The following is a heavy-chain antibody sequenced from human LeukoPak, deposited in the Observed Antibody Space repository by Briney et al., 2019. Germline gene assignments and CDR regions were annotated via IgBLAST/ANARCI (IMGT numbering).Heavy chain of an antibody. CDR3: ARIRGPIDY. Sequence: GGSLRLSCAASGFTFSSYEMNWVRQAPGKGLEWVSYISSSGSTIYYADSVKGRFTISRDNAKNSLYLQMNSLGAEDTAVYYCARIRGPIDYWGQGTLVTVSS. V-gene: IGHV3-48*03. CDR2: ISSSGSTI. CDR1: GFTFSSYE. J-gene: IGHJ4*02. D-gene: IGHD3-3*02.